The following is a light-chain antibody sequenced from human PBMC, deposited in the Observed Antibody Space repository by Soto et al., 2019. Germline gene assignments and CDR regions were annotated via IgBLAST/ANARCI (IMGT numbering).Light chain of an antibody. J-gene: IGKJ5*01. V-gene: IGKV3-20*01. CDR3: QQYFTSPIT. CDR1: QSVIRNY. Sequence: EIVLTQSPGTLSLSPGERATLSCRASQSVIRNYLAWFQKKPGQAPRLLIYDASTRATGIPDKFGGSGSGTDFTLPISRLEPEDFAVYFCQQYFTSPITFGQGTRLEIK. CDR2: DAS.